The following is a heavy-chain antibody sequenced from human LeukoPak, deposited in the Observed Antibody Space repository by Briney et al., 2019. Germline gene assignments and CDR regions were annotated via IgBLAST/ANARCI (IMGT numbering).Heavy chain of an antibody. CDR1: GGSISSYY. Sequence: SETLSLTCTVSGGSISSYYWTWIRQPPGKGLEWIGDIYYSGSTNYNPSLKSRVTISVDTSKNQFSLKLSSVTAADTAVYYCATGGAYCSSTSCYTEPLDYWGQGTLVTVSS. CDR2: IYYSGST. J-gene: IGHJ4*02. CDR3: ATGGAYCSSTSCYTEPLDY. V-gene: IGHV4-59*01. D-gene: IGHD2-2*02.